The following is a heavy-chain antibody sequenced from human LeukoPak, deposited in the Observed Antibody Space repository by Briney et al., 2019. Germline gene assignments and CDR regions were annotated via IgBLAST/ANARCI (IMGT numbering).Heavy chain of an antibody. CDR1: GYSISSGYY. Sequence: SETLSLTCAVSGYSISSGYYWGWIRQPPGKGLEWIGSIYHSESTYYNPSLKSRVTISVDTSKNQFSLKLSSVTAADTAVYYCARQVGATRFYYFDYWGQGTLVTVSS. V-gene: IGHV4-38-2*01. CDR2: IYHSEST. CDR3: ARQVGATRFYYFDY. D-gene: IGHD1-26*01. J-gene: IGHJ4*02.